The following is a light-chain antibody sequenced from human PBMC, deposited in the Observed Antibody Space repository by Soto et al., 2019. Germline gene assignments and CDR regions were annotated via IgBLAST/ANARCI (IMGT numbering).Light chain of an antibody. V-gene: IGKV3-20*01. CDR3: QQFGSSSWT. J-gene: IGKJ1*01. CDR1: QSVSSSY. CDR2: GAS. Sequence: EIVLTQSPGTLSLSPGERATLSCRASQSVSSSYLAWYQEKPGQAPRLIIYGASSRATGIPDRFSGSGSGIDVTVTISRLEPADFALYYCQQFGSSSWTFGQWTKVAIK.